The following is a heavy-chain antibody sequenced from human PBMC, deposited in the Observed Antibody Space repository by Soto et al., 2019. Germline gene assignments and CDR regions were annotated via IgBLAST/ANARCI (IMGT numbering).Heavy chain of an antibody. CDR3: ARDQGIYYDSSGYYRH. V-gene: IGHV1-69*06. D-gene: IGHD3-22*01. Sequence: SVKVSCKTSEGSFSSYAISWVRQAPGQGLEWMGGIIPIFGTANYAQKFQGRVTITADKSTSTAYMELSSLRSEDTAVYYCARDQGIYYDSSGYYRHWGQGTLGTVSS. CDR2: IIPIFGTA. CDR1: EGSFSSYA. J-gene: IGHJ4*02.